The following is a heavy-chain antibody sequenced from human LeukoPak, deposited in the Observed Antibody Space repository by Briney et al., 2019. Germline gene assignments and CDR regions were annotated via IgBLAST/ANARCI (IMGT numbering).Heavy chain of an antibody. CDR1: GGSFSGYY. V-gene: IGHV4-34*01. Sequence: SETLSLTCAVYGGSFSGYYWSGIRQPPGKGLEWIGEINHSGSTNYNPSLKSRVTISVDTSKNQFSLKLSSVTAADTAVYYCARGRNYDFWSGLTGYYMDVWGKGTTVTVSS. D-gene: IGHD3-3*01. J-gene: IGHJ6*03. CDR3: ARGRNYDFWSGLTGYYMDV. CDR2: INHSGST.